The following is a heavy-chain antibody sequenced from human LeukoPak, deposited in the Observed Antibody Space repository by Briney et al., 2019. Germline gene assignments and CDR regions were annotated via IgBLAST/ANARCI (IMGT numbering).Heavy chain of an antibody. CDR2: ISASGGST. CDR1: GFTFSSYA. CDR3: ARSTVNYYGMDV. J-gene: IGHJ6*02. D-gene: IGHD4-11*01. V-gene: IGHV3-23*01. Sequence: GGSLRLSCAASGFTFSSYAMSWVRQAPGKGLEWVSAISASGGSTHYADSVKGRFTISRDNSKNTLYLQMSSLRAEDTAVYYCARSTVNYYGMDVWGQGTTVTVSS.